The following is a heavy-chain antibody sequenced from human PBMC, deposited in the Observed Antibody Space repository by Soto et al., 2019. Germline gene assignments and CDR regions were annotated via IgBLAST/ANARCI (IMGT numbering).Heavy chain of an antibody. Sequence: QVQLQESGPGLVKPSETLSLSCTVSGGSISSYYWSWFRQSPGKRMEWIGYVHHSWGSSYNPSLQSRVAISLDTSNSQFSLKVTSVTATDTAVYSCARQGFGPLHGLVAVWGQGTKVTVSS. CDR2: VHHSWGS. V-gene: IGHV4-59*08. CDR3: ARQGFGPLHGLVAV. CDR1: GGSISSYY. J-gene: IGHJ6*02. D-gene: IGHD3-10*01.